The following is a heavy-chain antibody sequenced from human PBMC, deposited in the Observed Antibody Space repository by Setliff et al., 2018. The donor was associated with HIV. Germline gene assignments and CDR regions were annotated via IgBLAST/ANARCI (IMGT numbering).Heavy chain of an antibody. CDR2: IWTSGST. D-gene: IGHD5-18*01. CDR1: GGSISSGSYY. J-gene: IGHJ5*01. Sequence: SETLSLTCTVSGGSISSGSYYWSWIRQPAGKGLEWIGRIWTSGSTNYNPSLKSRVTMSVDTSKNQFSLKMRSVTAADTALYFCARHGRSYESGRWYNWFDSWGQGTPVTVSS. V-gene: IGHV4-61*02. CDR3: ARHGRSYESGRWYNWFDS.